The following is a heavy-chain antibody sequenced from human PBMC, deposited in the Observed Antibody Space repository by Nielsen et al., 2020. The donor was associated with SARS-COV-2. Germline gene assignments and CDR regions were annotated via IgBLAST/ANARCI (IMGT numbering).Heavy chain of an antibody. Sequence: GESLKISCAASGFTFSSYSMNWVRQAPGKGLEWVSYISSSSSTIYYADSVKGRFTISRDNAKNSLYLQMNSLRAEDTAVYYCARVNWGGIDYWGQGTLVTVSS. CDR1: GFTFSSYS. D-gene: IGHD7-27*01. CDR2: ISSSSSTI. V-gene: IGHV3-48*01. J-gene: IGHJ4*02. CDR3: ARVNWGGIDY.